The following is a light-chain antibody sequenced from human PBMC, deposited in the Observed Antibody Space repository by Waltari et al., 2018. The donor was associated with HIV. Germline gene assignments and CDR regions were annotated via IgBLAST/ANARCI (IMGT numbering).Light chain of an antibody. CDR2: EVT. V-gene: IGLV2-8*01. Sequence: QSALTQPPSASGSPGHSVTLSCTGSNSDIGSYDYVSWYQLHPGKAPKLVISEVTKRPSGVSDRFSGSKSANTAFLTVSGLQAEDEADYYCSSFADRDGFYVLFGGGTRLTVL. CDR3: SSFADRDGFYVL. CDR1: NSDIGSYDY. J-gene: IGLJ2*01.